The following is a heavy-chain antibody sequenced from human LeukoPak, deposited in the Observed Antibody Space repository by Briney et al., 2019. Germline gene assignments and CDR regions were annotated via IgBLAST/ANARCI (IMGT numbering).Heavy chain of an antibody. J-gene: IGHJ4*02. V-gene: IGHV4-34*01. Sequence: SETLSLTCAVYGGSFSGYYWSWIRQPPGKGLEWIGEINHSGSTNYNPSLKSRVTISVDTSKNQFSLKLSSVTAADTAVYYCARGVRFLEWLFGLHPEIYFDYWGQGTLVTVSS. CDR1: GGSFSGYY. D-gene: IGHD3-3*01. CDR2: INHSGST. CDR3: ARGVRFLEWLFGLHPEIYFDY.